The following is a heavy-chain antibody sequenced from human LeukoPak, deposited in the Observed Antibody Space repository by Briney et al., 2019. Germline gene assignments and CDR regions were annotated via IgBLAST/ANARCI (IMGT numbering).Heavy chain of an antibody. CDR1: GYTFTGYY. V-gene: IGHV1-2*02. D-gene: IGHD6-19*01. CDR3: ARDHGRQWPKGDY. CDR2: INPNSGGT. J-gene: IGHJ4*02. Sequence: ASVTVSCKASGYTFTGYYMHWVRQAPGQGLEWVGWINPNSGGTNYAQKFQGRVTMTRDTSISTAYMELSRLRSDDTAVYYCARDHGRQWPKGDYWGQGTLVTVSS.